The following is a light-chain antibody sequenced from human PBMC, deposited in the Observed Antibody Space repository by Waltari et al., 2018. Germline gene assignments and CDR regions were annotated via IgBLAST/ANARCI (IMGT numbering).Light chain of an antibody. CDR2: WAS. CDR1: QSVLYNSNNKNY. CDR3: QQYYSTIT. Sequence: DIVMTQSPDSLAVSLGERATINCKSSQSVLYNSNNKNYLALYQQKPGQPPQLLIYWASTRESGVPDRFSGGGSGTDFTLTISSLQAEDVAVYYCQQYYSTITFGQGTRLEIK. J-gene: IGKJ5*01. V-gene: IGKV4-1*01.